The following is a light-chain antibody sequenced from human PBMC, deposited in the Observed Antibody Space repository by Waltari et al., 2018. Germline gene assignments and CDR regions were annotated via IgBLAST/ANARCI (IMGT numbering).Light chain of an antibody. V-gene: IGLV2-14*01. CDR2: EVT. CDR3: SSFTSTSTWV. CDR1: SRDVGVYNY. J-gene: IGLJ3*02. Sequence: QSALTQPASVSGSPGQSIAISCTGTSRDVGVYNYVSWFQQHPGEAPKLIIYEVTNRPSGVSNRFSGSKSGNTASLTISGLQAEDEGDYFCSSFTSTSTWVFGGGTRVAVL.